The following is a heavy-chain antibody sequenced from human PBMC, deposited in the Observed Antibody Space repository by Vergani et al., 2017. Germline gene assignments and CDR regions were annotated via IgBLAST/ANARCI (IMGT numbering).Heavy chain of an antibody. J-gene: IGHJ4*02. D-gene: IGHD2-2*02. V-gene: IGHV3-23*01. CDR1: GFTFSDYA. CDR2: ISGSGGNT. CDR3: ANQRCISATCYTNF. Sequence: EMQLLESGGGLVQPGGSLRLSCAASGFTFSDYAMNWGRQAPGKGLEWVSSISGSGGNTYYADSVKGRFTISRDNSKNVLSLQMNSRRAEDTAVYYCANQRCISATCYTNFWGQGTLVTVSS.